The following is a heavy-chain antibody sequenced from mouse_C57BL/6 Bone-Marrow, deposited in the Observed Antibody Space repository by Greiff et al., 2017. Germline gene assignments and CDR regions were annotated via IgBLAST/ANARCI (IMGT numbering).Heavy chain of an antibody. D-gene: IGHD1-1*01. CDR2: GQGLEWIG. CDR3: SEVSAVYYCAFIYYYGSSSQGFAY. V-gene: IGHV1-87*01. Sequence: VQLQQSGPELARPWASVKISCQAFYTFSRRVHFAIRDTNYWMQWVKQRPGQGLEWIGAIYPGNGDTGYNQKFKGKATLTADKSCSTASMPLSILTSEVSAVYYCAFIYYYGSSSQGFAYWGQGTLVTVSA. J-gene: IGHJ3*01. CDR1: YTFSRRVH.